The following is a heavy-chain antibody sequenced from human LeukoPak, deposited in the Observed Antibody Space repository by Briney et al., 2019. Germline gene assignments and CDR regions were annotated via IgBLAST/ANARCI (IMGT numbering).Heavy chain of an antibody. D-gene: IGHD3-22*01. J-gene: IGHJ4*01. CDR1: AFTVSSNY. CDR3: ARDSSGLSYFDY. V-gene: IGHV3-66*01. CDR2: IYSGGTT. Sequence: PGGSLRLSCAASAFTVSSNYMSWVRQAPGKGLEWVSVIYSGGTTYYADSVKGRFTISRDNSKNTLYLQMNSLRAEDTAVYYGARDSSGLSYFDYWGQGTLVTVSS.